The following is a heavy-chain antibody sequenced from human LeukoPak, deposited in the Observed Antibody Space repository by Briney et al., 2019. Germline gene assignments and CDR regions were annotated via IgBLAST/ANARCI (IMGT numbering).Heavy chain of an antibody. CDR1: GFTFSSYA. D-gene: IGHD6-19*01. CDR2: ISGSGGST. J-gene: IGHJ4*02. CDR3: ARRSSGWYDY. V-gene: IGHV3-23*01. Sequence: GGSLRLACAASGFTFSSYAMSWVRQAPGKGLEWVSAISGSGGSTYYADSVKGRFTISRDNSKNTLYLQMNSLRAEDTAVYYCARRSSGWYDYWGQGTLVTVSS.